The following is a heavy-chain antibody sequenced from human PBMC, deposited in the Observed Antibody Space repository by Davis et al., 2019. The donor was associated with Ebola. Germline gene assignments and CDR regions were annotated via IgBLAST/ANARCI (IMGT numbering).Heavy chain of an antibody. CDR1: GGSISSYY. V-gene: IGHV4-4*07. Sequence: LSCTVSGGSISSYYWCWIRQPAGKGLEWIGRIYTSETTNYNPSLKSRLTMSVDTSKNQFSLKLSSVTAADTAVYYCARMSVLTRDYSYGMDVWGQGTTVTVSS. D-gene: IGHD4/OR15-4a*01. CDR2: IYTSETT. CDR3: ARMSVLTRDYSYGMDV. J-gene: IGHJ6*02.